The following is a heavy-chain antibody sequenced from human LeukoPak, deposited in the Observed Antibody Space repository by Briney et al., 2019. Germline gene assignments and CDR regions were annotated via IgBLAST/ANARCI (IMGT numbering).Heavy chain of an antibody. CDR2: ISYDGSNK. CDR1: GFTFSSYA. CDR3: ARDQGYSSSWYIVTGFDY. J-gene: IGHJ4*02. Sequence: PGGSLRLSCAASGFTFSSYAMHWVRQAPGKGLEWVAVISYDGSNKYYADSVKGRFTISRDNSKNTLYLQMNSLRAEDTAVYYCARDQGYSSSWYIVTGFDYWGQGTLVTVSS. V-gene: IGHV3-30*01. D-gene: IGHD6-13*01.